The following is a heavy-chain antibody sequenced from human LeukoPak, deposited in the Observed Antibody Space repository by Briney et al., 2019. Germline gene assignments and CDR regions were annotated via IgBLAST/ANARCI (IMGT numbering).Heavy chain of an antibody. CDR3: ARDAKGARSFDY. CDR1: GDSISSYY. D-gene: IGHD4/OR15-4a*01. V-gene: IGHV4-4*07. CDR2: IYSSGST. J-gene: IGHJ4*02. Sequence: KSSETLSLTCTVSGDSISSYYWSWIRQPAGKGLEWIGRIYSSGSTNYNPSLKSRVTMSVDTSKTQFSLKLSSVTAADTAVYYCARDAKGARSFDYWGQGTLVTVSS.